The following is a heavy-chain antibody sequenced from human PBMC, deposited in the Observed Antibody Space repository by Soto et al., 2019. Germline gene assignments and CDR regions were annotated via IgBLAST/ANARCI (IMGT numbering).Heavy chain of an antibody. J-gene: IGHJ6*02. V-gene: IGHV3-53*01. CDR3: ARDRIEAAGTPRFNYYYGMDV. D-gene: IGHD6-13*01. CDR2: IYGGLTT. Sequence: GGSLRLSCAASGFTVSSTYMTWVRQAPGKGLEWVSVIYGGLTTSYADSVKGRFTISRDNSKNTLFLQMNGLRAEDTAVYYCARDRIEAAGTPRFNYYYGMDVWGQGTTVTVSS. CDR1: GFTVSSTY.